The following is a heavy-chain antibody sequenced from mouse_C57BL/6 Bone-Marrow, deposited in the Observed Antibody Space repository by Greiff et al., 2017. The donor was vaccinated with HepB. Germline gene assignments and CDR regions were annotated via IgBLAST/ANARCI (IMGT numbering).Heavy chain of an antibody. Sequence: EVQLQQSGAELVRPGASVKLSCTASGFNIKDDYMHWVKQRPEQGLEWIGWIDPENGDTEYASKFQGKATIAADTSSNTAYLQLSSLTSEDTAVYYCTTCDGSPWGQGTLVTVSA. CDR2: IDPENGDT. CDR1: GFNIKDDY. J-gene: IGHJ3*01. CDR3: TTCDGSP. V-gene: IGHV14-4*01. D-gene: IGHD1-1*01.